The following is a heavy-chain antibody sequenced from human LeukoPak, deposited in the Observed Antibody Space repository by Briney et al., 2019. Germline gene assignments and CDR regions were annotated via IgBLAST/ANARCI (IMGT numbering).Heavy chain of an antibody. CDR1: GGSISSNRYY. CDR3: ARGGGREVRWLQLLPFDY. J-gene: IGHJ4*02. V-gene: IGHV4-39*07. Sequence: SETLSLTCTVSGGSISSNRYYWGWIRQPPGKGLEWIGSIYYSGSTNYIPSLKSRVTISVDTSKNQFSLKLSSVTAADTAVYYCARGGGREVRWLQLLPFDYWGQGTLVTVSS. CDR2: IYYSGST. D-gene: IGHD5-24*01.